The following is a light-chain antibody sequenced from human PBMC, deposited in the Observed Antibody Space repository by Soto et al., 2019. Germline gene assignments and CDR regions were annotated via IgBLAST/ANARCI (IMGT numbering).Light chain of an antibody. V-gene: IGLV2-14*01. Sequence: QSALTQPASVSGSPGQSITISCTGTSSDVGGYNYVSWYQQHPGKAPKLMIYEVSNRPSGVSNRFSGSKSGNTASLSISGLQAEDDVDYYRGSYTSSSTRVFGGGTKLTVL. J-gene: IGLJ3*02. CDR1: SSDVGGYNY. CDR2: EVS. CDR3: GSYTSSSTRV.